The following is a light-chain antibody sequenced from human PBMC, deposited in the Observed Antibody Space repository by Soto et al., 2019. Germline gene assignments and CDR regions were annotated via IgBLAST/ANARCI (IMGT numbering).Light chain of an antibody. V-gene: IGKV1-5*03. CDR3: QHYNDFSWT. Sequence: DIHLTQSPSTLSASVGDRVTITCRASQSISILLAWYQQKPGKAPNLLIYATSTLETGVSSRFSGSGSGTEFTLTISSLQPDDSAIFYCQHYNDFSWTFGQGTNVEIK. J-gene: IGKJ1*01. CDR1: QSISIL. CDR2: ATS.